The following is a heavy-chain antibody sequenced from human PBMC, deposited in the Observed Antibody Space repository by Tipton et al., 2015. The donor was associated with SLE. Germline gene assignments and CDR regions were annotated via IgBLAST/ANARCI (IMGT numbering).Heavy chain of an antibody. CDR2: ISSSSSYI. CDR3: ARCWNDNSSYYYYYMDV. V-gene: IGHV3-21*01. D-gene: IGHD1-1*01. CDR1: GFTFSRYS. Sequence: LSLTCAASGFTFSRYSMNWVRQAPGKGLEWVSSISSSSSYINYADSAKGRFTISRDNAKNSLYLQMNSLRAEDTAVYYCARCWNDNSSYYYYYMDVWGKGTTVTVSS. J-gene: IGHJ6*03.